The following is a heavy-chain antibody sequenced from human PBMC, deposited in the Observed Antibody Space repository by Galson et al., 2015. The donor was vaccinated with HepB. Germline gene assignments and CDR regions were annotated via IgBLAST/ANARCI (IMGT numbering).Heavy chain of an antibody. D-gene: IGHD6-13*01. J-gene: IGHJ4*02. CDR3: ARGRSGSSRQFDY. CDR2: IYYSGST. V-gene: IGHV4-39*07. CDR1: GGSIRSSSYY. Sequence: LSLTCTVSGGSIRSSSYYWGWIRQPPGKGLEWIGSIYYSGSTYYNPSLKSRVTISVDTSKNQFSLKLSSVTAADTAVYYCARGRSGSSRQFDYWGQGTLVTVSS.